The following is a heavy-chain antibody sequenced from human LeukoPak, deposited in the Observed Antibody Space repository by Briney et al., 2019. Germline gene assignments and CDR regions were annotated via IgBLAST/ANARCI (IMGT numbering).Heavy chain of an antibody. CDR2: ISGSGGST. CDR3: AREEWKSPAGSFDY. V-gene: IGHV3-23*01. J-gene: IGHJ4*02. D-gene: IGHD2-2*01. CDR1: GFTFSNYA. Sequence: GGSLRLSCAASGFTFSNYAMSWVRQAPGRGLEWVSTISGSGGSTYYADSVKGRFTISRDTSKNTLYLQMNSLRAEDTAVYYCAREEWKSPAGSFDYWGQGTLVTVSS.